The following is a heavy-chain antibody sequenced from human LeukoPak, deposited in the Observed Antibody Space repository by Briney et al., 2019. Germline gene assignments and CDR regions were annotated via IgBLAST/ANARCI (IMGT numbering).Heavy chain of an antibody. Sequence: GGSLRLSCAASGFTFSSYAMSWVRQAPGKGLEWVSAISGSGGSTYYADSVKGRFTISRDNSKNTLYLQMNSLRAEDTAVYYCAKPTYYYDSSGYVYYFDYWGQGALVTVSS. D-gene: IGHD3-22*01. J-gene: IGHJ4*02. V-gene: IGHV3-23*01. CDR3: AKPTYYYDSSGYVYYFDY. CDR1: GFTFSSYA. CDR2: ISGSGGST.